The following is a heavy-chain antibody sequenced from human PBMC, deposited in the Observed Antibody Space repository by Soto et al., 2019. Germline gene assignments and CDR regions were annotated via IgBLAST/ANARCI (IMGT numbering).Heavy chain of an antibody. CDR3: VKDSGGWPRNFFKH. Sequence: RLSCTVTGFIFDDFAMHWVRQAPGKGLEWVSGISWNSAGVVYADSVKGRFTISRDNAEDSLYLHMNSLRPDDTAFYFCVKDSGGWPRNFFKHWGQGALVTVSS. J-gene: IGHJ4*02. CDR1: GFIFDDFA. D-gene: IGHD2-15*01. CDR2: ISWNSAGV. V-gene: IGHV3-9*01.